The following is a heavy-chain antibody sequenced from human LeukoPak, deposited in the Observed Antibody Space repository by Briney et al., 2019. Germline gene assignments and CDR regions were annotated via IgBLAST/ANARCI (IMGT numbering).Heavy chain of an antibody. CDR3: ARGRRGDIVVVPAAPSSAGNWFDP. Sequence: SETLSLTCAVYGGSFSGYYWSWIRQPPGKGLEWIGEINHSGSTNYNPSLKSRVTISVDTSKNQFSLKLSSVTAADTAVYYCARGRRGDIVVVPAAPSSAGNWFDPWGQGTLVTVSS. CDR2: INHSGST. V-gene: IGHV4-34*01. CDR1: GGSFSGYY. J-gene: IGHJ5*02. D-gene: IGHD2-2*01.